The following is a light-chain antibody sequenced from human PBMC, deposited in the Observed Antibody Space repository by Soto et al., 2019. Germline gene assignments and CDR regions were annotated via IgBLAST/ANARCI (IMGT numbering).Light chain of an antibody. CDR3: GSYTSSSTLYV. CDR1: SSDVGGYNY. V-gene: IGLV2-14*01. CDR2: DVS. Sequence: QSVLTQPASVSGSPGQSITISCTGTSSDVGGYNYVSWYQQHPSKAPKLMIYDVSNRPSGVSNRFSGSKSGNTASLTISGLQAEDEADYYCGSYTSSSTLYVFGTGTKVTVL. J-gene: IGLJ1*01.